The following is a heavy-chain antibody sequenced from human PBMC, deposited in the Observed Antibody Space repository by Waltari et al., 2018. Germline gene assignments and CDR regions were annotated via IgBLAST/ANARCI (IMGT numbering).Heavy chain of an antibody. D-gene: IGHD4-17*01. CDR3: ARDRDYGGLKAFDI. J-gene: IGHJ3*02. CDR2: IIPLFGTA. V-gene: IGHV1-69*14. Sequence: QVQLVQSGAEVKKPGSSVKVSCKASGGTFSSYAISWVRQAPGQGLEWMGGIIPLFGTANYAQTFQGRVTITADKSTSTAYMELSSLRSEDTAVYYCARDRDYGGLKAFDIWGQGTMVTVSS. CDR1: GGTFSSYA.